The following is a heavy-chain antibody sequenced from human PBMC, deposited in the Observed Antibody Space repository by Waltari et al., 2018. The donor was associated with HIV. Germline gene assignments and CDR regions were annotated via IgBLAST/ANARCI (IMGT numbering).Heavy chain of an antibody. CDR2: INPTDGDT. D-gene: IGHD1-26*01. Sequence: QVQLVQSGSEVKTSGASVRVSCHTLRYTFAASYIYWMRQAPGEGLEWLGWINPTDGDTGYAQKFQGWLSVTRDTSTGTVYMSLSRLRSDDTATYYCARAESTTWANFDFWGQGTLVSVSS. CDR3: ARAESTTWANFDF. J-gene: IGHJ4*02. V-gene: IGHV1-2*04. CDR1: RYTFAASY.